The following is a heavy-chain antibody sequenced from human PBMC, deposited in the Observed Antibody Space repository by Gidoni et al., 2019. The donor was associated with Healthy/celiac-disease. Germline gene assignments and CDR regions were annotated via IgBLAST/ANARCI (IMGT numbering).Heavy chain of an antibody. CDR3: ARDYYGSESYWDWFDP. J-gene: IGHJ5*02. D-gene: IGHD3-10*01. V-gene: IGHV1-8*01. CDR1: GYTFTSYD. CDR2: MNPNSGNT. Sequence: QVQLVQSGAEVKKPGASVKVSCKASGYTFTSYDINWVRQATGQGLEWMGWMNPNSGNTGYAQKFQGRVTMTRNTSISTAYMELSSLRSEDTAVYYGARDYYGSESYWDWFDPWGQGTLVTVS.